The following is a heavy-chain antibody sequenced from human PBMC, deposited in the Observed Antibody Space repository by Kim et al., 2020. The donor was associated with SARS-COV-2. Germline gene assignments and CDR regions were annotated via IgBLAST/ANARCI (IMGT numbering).Heavy chain of an antibody. Sequence: YAQKFQGRVTITADESTSTAYMELSSLRSEDTAVYYCARAGYSSSWDLDYWGQGTLVTVSS. J-gene: IGHJ4*02. CDR3: ARAGYSSSWDLDY. D-gene: IGHD6-13*01. V-gene: IGHV1-69*01.